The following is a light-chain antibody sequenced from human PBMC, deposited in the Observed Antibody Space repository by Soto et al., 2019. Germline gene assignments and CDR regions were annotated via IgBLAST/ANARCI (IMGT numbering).Light chain of an antibody. CDR1: SSNIGSNY. Sequence: QSVLTQPPSASGTPGQRVPSFCPGSSSNIGSNYVYWYQQLPGTAPKLLIYRINQRPSGVPDRFSGSKSGTSASLAISGLRSEDEADYYCAAWDDSLSGYVFGTGTKVTVL. J-gene: IGLJ1*01. CDR3: AAWDDSLSGYV. V-gene: IGLV1-47*01. CDR2: RIN.